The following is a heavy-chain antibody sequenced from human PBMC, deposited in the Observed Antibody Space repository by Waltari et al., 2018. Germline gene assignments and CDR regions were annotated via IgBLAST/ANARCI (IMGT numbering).Heavy chain of an antibody. CDR2: IWYDGSNK. CDR3: ARGDGGSGLGASDI. J-gene: IGHJ3*02. V-gene: IGHV3-33*01. D-gene: IGHD3-3*01. CDR1: GFTFIHPG. Sequence: QVQLVESGGGVVQSGRSLGLSWVGSGFTFIHPGMNWVRQAPGKGLEWVAVIWYDGSNKNYVDSVKGRFTISRDNSKNTMYLEMNRLRAEDTAVYFCARGDGGSGLGASDIWGQGTMVTVSS.